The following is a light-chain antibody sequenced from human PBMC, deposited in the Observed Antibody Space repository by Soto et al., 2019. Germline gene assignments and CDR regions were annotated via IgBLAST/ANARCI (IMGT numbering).Light chain of an antibody. Sequence: EIVLTQSPGTLSLSPGERATLSCRASQFVSSNSLAWYQQKRGQAPRLLIHDASSRATGIPDRFSGSGSGTDFTLTISRLEPEDFAVYYCQQYAGSPRTFGKGTKVDIK. CDR2: DAS. CDR3: QQYAGSPRT. V-gene: IGKV3-20*01. CDR1: QFVSSNS. J-gene: IGKJ1*01.